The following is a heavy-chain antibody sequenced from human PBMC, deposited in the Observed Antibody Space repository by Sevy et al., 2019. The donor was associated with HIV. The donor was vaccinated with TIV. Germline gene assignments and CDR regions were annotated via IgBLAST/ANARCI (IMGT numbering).Heavy chain of an antibody. Sequence: GGSLRLSCAASGFTFSKYSMSWVPHPPGKGRGWVSTLSFGCGEINYADSVKGRFTISRDNSKSSVYLQMNNLRPEDTAVYYCAREGCTKPHDYWGQGTLVTVSS. CDR1: GFTFSKYS. CDR3: AREGCTKPHDY. D-gene: IGHD2-8*01. J-gene: IGHJ4*02. CDR2: LSFGCGEI. V-gene: IGHV3-23*01.